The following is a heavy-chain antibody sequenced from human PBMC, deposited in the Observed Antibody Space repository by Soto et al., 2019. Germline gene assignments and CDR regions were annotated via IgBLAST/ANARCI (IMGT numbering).Heavy chain of an antibody. CDR1: GGTFSSYA. V-gene: IGHV1-69*13. J-gene: IGHJ5*02. CDR2: IIPIFGTA. Sequence: SVKVSCKASGGTFSSYAISWVRQAPGQGLEWMGGIIPIFGTANYAQKFQGRVTITADESTSTAYMELSSLRSEDTAVYYCACSTDYAPDWFDPWGQGTLVTVS. CDR3: ACSTDYAPDWFDP. D-gene: IGHD4-17*01.